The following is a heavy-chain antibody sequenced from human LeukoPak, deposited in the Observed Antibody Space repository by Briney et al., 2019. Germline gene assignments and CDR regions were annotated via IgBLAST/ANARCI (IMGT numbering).Heavy chain of an antibody. CDR3: ARDQAYGWGAFDI. Sequence: SETLSLTCTVSGGSISSSSYYWGWIRQPPGKGLEWIGSIYYSGSTYYNPSLKSRVTISVDTSKNQFSLKLSSVTAADTAVYYCARDQAYGWGAFDIWGQGTMVTVSS. J-gene: IGHJ3*02. V-gene: IGHV4-39*07. CDR2: IYYSGST. D-gene: IGHD3-10*01. CDR1: GGSISSSSYY.